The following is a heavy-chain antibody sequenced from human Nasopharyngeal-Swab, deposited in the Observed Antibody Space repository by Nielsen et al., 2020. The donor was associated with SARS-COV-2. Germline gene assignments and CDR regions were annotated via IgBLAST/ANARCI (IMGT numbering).Heavy chain of an antibody. CDR1: GVSFRSNG. J-gene: IGHJ4*02. CDR3: VKGSGAGLWGGVDY. CDR2: IWYDGGNK. V-gene: IGHV3-33*06. Sequence: SCSASGVSFRSNGMYWVRQAPGKGLEWVSIIWYDGGNKYYDDSVKGRLTISRDNSKNMMYLEMNTLSAEDTAVYYCVKGSGAGLWGGVDYWGQGFLFTVSS. D-gene: IGHD2-21*01.